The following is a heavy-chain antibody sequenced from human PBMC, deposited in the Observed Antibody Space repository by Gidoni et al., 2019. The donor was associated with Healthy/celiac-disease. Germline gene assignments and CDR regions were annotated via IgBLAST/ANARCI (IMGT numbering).Heavy chain of an antibody. CDR3: ARGSEEKTPWGFFDY. D-gene: IGHD3-16*01. CDR1: GATFGCYA. CDR2: IIPIFGTA. V-gene: IGHV1-69*01. J-gene: IGHJ4*02. Sequence: QLHLVQSCSEVKKPWSSVKVSCQSSGATFGCYAISWVRQDPGQGIEWMGGIIPIFGTANDEQKFQGRVTITADESTSTAYMELSSMRSEDTDVYYCARGSEEKTPWGFFDYWGQGTMVTVSS.